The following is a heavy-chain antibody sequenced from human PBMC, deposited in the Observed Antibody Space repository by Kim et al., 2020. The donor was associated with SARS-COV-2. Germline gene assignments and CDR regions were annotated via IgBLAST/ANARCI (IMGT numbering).Heavy chain of an antibody. D-gene: IGHD1-26*01. V-gene: IGHV3-33*01. J-gene: IGHJ6*02. Sequence: GGSLRLSCAASGFTFSSYGMHWVRQAPGKGLEWVAVIWYDGSNKYYADSVKGRFTISRDNSKNTLYLQMNSLRAEDTAVYYCARDGGDGGSYPRDYYYYGMDVWGQGTTVTVSS. CDR2: IWYDGSNK. CDR1: GFTFSSYG. CDR3: ARDGGDGGSYPRDYYYYGMDV.